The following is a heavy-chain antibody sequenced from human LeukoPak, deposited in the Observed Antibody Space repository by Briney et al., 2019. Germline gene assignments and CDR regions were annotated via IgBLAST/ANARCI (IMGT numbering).Heavy chain of an antibody. J-gene: IGHJ6*02. Sequence: ASVKVSCKASGYTFTSYGISWVRQAPGQGLEWMGWISAYNGNTNYAQKLQGRVTMTTDTSTSTAYMELRSLRSDDTAVYYCARELYCSGGSCLYCGMDVWGQGTTVTVSS. CDR1: GYTFTSYG. CDR3: ARELYCSGGSCLYCGMDV. D-gene: IGHD2-15*01. CDR2: ISAYNGNT. V-gene: IGHV1-18*01.